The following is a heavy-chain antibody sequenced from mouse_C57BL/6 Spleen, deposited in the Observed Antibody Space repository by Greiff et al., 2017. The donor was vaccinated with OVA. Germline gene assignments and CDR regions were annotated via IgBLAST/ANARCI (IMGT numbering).Heavy chain of an antibody. CDR1: GYTFTSYW. V-gene: IGHV1-55*01. D-gene: IGHD1-1*01. CDR3: ARTPHYYGSSYAMDY. J-gene: IGHJ4*01. CDR2: IYPGSGST. Sequence: VQLQQPGAELVKPGASVKMSCKASGYTFTSYWITWVKQRPGQGLEWIGDIYPGSGSTNYNEKFKSKATLTVDTSSSTAYMQLSSLTSEDSAVYYCARTPHYYGSSYAMDYWGQGTSVTVSS.